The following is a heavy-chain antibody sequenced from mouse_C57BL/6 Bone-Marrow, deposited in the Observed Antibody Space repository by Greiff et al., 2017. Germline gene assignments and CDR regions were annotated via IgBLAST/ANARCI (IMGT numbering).Heavy chain of an antibody. J-gene: IGHJ3*01. CDR1: GYTFTSYW. V-gene: IGHV1-72*01. D-gene: IGHD2-1*01. CDR2: IDPNSGGT. CDR3: AREHLRGYLGFAY. Sequence: VQLQQPGAELVKPGASVKLSCKASGYTFTSYWMHWVKQRPGRGLEWIGRIDPNSGGTKYDEKFKSKATLTVDKPSSTAYMQLSSLTSEDSAFYYCAREHLRGYLGFAYWGQGTLVTVSA.